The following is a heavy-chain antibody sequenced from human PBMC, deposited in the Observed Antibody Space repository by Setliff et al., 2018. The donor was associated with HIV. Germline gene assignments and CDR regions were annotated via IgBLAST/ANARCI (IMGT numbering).Heavy chain of an antibody. CDR3: TRRDVTTGMDS. CDR1: GGSISSSSYY. D-gene: IGHD4-17*01. Sequence: SETLFLTCTVSGGSISSSSYYWDWIRQPPGKSLEWVGSIFYTGSTNYRPSLESRVIVSLDTSKNQFSLKLSSVTAADTAVYYCTRRDVTTGMDSWGPGILVTVSS. V-gene: IGHV4-39*01. CDR2: IFYTGST. J-gene: IGHJ4*02.